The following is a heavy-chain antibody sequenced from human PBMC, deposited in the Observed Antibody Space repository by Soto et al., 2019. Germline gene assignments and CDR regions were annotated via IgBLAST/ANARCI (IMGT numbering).Heavy chain of an antibody. Sequence: ILSCAASGFTFSSYEMNWVRQAPGKGLEWVSYISSSGSTIYYADSVKGRFTISRDNAKNSLYLQMNSLRAEDTAVYYCARKGYCSGGSCYYPPPFDYWGQGTLVTVSS. J-gene: IGHJ4*02. D-gene: IGHD2-15*01. CDR2: ISSSGSTI. CDR3: ARKGYCSGGSCYYPPPFDY. CDR1: GFTFSSYE. V-gene: IGHV3-48*03.